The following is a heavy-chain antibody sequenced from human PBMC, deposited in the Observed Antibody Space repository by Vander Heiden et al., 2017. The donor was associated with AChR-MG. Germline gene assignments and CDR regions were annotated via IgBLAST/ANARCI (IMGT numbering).Heavy chain of an antibody. J-gene: IGHJ5*02. V-gene: IGHV4-31*03. D-gene: IGHD6-13*01. CDR3: ARGDSSSGYDWPTRSPAAFWFDP. CDR2: IDYSGST. CDR1: GGSNSSGGYY. Sequence: QAQLQQSGPGLVKPSQTLSLTCTVSGGSNSSGGYYWCRIRQDPGKGLEWIGYIDYSGSTYYNPSLKSRVTISVDTSKNQFSLKLSSVTAADTAGYYCARGDSSSGYDWPTRSPAAFWFDPWGQGTLVTVSS.